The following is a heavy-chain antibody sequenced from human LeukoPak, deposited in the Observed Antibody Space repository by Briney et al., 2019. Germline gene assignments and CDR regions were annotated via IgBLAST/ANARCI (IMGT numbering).Heavy chain of an antibody. Sequence: PGGSLRLSCAASGFTFSAFSINWVRQAPAKGLEWVSYISSSGMYIYYTDSVKGRFAVSRDNDKKLVYLEMTSLRGEDTAVYYCARDRGMATIDRGGAIDFWGQGTAVSVSS. CDR3: ARDRGMATIDRGGAIDF. V-gene: IGHV3-21*01. D-gene: IGHD5-24*01. CDR1: GFTFSAFS. J-gene: IGHJ3*01. CDR2: ISSSGMYI.